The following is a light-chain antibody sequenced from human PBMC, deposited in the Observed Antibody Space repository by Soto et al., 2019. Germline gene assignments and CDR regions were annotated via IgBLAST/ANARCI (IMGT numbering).Light chain of an antibody. Sequence: QSALTQSASVSDSPGQSITISCTGTSSDVGGSNHVSWYQQHPGKAPKLMIYDVTNRPSGVSHRFSGSKSGSTASLIISGLQAEDEADYYCVSFTSSTTYVFGTGTKVTVL. CDR2: DVT. CDR3: VSFTSSTTYV. CDR1: SSDVGGSNH. J-gene: IGLJ1*01. V-gene: IGLV2-14*01.